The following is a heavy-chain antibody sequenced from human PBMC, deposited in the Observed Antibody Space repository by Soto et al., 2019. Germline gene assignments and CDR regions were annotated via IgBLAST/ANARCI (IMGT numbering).Heavy chain of an antibody. CDR1: GGSFSGYY. CDR2: INHSGST. CDR3: ATSQYDSSGYHDAFDI. V-gene: IGHV4-34*01. J-gene: IGHJ3*02. Sequence: ESLSPACAVHGGSFSGYYWSGIRQPPGKGLEWIGEINHSGSTNYNPSLKSRVTISVDTSKNQFSLKLSSVTAADTAVYYCATSQYDSSGYHDAFDIWGQGTMVTV. D-gene: IGHD3-22*01.